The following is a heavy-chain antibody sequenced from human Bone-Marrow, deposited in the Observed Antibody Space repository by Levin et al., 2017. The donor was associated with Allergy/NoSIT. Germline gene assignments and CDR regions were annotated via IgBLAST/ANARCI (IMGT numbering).Heavy chain of an antibody. J-gene: IGHJ3*02. CDR1: GYIFTSHH. Sequence: ASVKVSCKASGYIFTSHHVNWVRQAFGQGLESVGWMDPKTGHTGYAQKFQGRVTMTSDTSITTAYMDLSSLTSEDTAVYYCARWNHDSFDIWGQGTMVTVSS. D-gene: IGHD1-1*01. V-gene: IGHV1-8*01. CDR3: ARWNHDSFDI. CDR2: MDPKTGHT.